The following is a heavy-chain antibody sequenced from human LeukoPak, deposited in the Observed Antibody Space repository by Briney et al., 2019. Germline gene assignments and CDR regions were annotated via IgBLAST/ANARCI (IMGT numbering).Heavy chain of an antibody. V-gene: IGHV1-18*01. CDR1: GYTFTSYG. D-gene: IGHD3-9*01. Sequence: ASVKVSCKASGYTFTSYGISWVRQAPGQGLEWMGWISAYNGNTNYAQKLQGRVTMTTDTSTSTAYMELRSLRSDDTAVYYCARDNYDILTGYYNGADYWGRGTLVTVSS. CDR3: ARDNYDILTGYYNGADY. CDR2: ISAYNGNT. J-gene: IGHJ4*02.